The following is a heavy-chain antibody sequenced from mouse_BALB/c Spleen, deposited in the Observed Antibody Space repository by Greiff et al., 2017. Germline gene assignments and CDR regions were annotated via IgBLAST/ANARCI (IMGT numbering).Heavy chain of an antibody. CDR3: ARSLGYAMDY. J-gene: IGHJ4*01. CDR1: GFTFTDYY. Sequence: EVKLVESGGGLVQPGGSLRLSCATSGFTFTDYYMSWVRQPPGKALEWLGFIRNKANGYTTEYSASVKGRFTISRDNSQSILYLQMNTLRAEDSATYYCARSLGYAMDYWGQGTSVTVSS. CDR2: IRNKANGYTT. D-gene: IGHD2-14*01. V-gene: IGHV7-3*02.